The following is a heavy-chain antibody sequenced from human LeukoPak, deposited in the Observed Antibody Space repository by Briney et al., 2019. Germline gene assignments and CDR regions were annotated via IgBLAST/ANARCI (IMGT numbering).Heavy chain of an antibody. CDR2: INHSGST. Sequence: PSETLSLTCAVYGGSFSGYCWSWIRQPPGKGLEWIGEINHSGSTNYNPSLKSRVTISVDTSKNQFSLKLSSVTAADTAVYYCARRSGTPGSYYFDYWGQGTLVTVSS. CDR3: ARRSGTPGSYYFDY. D-gene: IGHD1-26*01. V-gene: IGHV4-34*01. CDR1: GGSFSGYC. J-gene: IGHJ4*02.